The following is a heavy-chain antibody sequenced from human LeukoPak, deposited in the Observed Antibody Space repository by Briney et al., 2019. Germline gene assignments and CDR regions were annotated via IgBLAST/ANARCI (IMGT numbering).Heavy chain of an antibody. Sequence: GGSLRLSCAASGFTFRSYAMNWVRQAPGKGLEWVSGISGSGGSTYYADSVKGRFTISRDNAKNSLYLQMNSLRAEDTAVYYCARGPYDILIYWGQGTLVTVSS. J-gene: IGHJ4*02. CDR3: ARGPYDILIY. CDR2: ISGSGGST. CDR1: GFTFRSYA. D-gene: IGHD3-9*01. V-gene: IGHV3-23*01.